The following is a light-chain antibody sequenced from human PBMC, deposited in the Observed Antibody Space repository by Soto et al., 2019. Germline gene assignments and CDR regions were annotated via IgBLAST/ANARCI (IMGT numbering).Light chain of an antibody. CDR2: DAS. CDR3: QQHSNWPRVT. CDR1: LSVSSY. J-gene: IGKJ3*01. Sequence: IVLTPSPATLSLSPGERATLSCRARLSVSSYLAWYQQRPGQAPRLLIYDASKRATGTPARFSGSESGTDFTLTISSLEPEDFVVYYCQQHSNWPRVTFRRGTKVDIK. V-gene: IGKV3-11*01.